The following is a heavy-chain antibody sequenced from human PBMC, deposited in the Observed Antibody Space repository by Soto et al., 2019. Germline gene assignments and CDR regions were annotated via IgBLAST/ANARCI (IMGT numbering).Heavy chain of an antibody. Sequence: PGGSLRLSCAASGFTFTNSWMTWVRQAPGKGLEWVANIKEDGSEYYYVDSVKGRFSISRDNAKNSLYLQMNSLRAEDSAVYFCARGEDILYIAAPGTYLWGQGTLVTVSS. CDR1: GFTFTNSW. V-gene: IGHV3-7*04. J-gene: IGHJ4*02. D-gene: IGHD6-13*01. CDR3: ARGEDILYIAAPGTYL. CDR2: IKEDGSEY.